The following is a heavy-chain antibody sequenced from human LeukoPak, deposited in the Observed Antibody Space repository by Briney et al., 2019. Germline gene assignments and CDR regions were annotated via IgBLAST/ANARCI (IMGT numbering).Heavy chain of an antibody. J-gene: IGHJ4*02. CDR2: IYYSGST. CDR1: GDSISSYY. CDR3: ARSPRRPHFYSSGSYYYYFDY. Sequence: SETLSLTCTVSGDSISSYYWSWIRQPPGKGLEWIGYIYYSGSTNYNPSLKSRVTMSVDTSKNQFFLKLSSVTAADTAVYYCARSPRRPHFYSSGSYYYYFDYWGQGTLVTVSS. D-gene: IGHD3-10*01. V-gene: IGHV4-59*12.